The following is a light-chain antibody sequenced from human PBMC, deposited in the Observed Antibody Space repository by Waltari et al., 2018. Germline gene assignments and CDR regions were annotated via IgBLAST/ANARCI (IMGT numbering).Light chain of an antibody. CDR3: LQTYVSPYT. J-gene: IGKJ2*01. CDR1: QSVLYSSNNKNY. V-gene: IGKV4-1*01. CDR2: WAS. Sequence: DIVMTQSPDSLGVSLGERASIPCKSSQSVLYSSNNKNYLSWYQQKPWQPPKMSIYWASTRESGVPDRFSGSGSGTDFTLTISSLQAEDVAVYYCLQTYVSPYTFGQGTNLEI.